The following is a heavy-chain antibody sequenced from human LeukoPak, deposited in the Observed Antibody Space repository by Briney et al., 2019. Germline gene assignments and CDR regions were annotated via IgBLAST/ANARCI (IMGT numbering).Heavy chain of an antibody. CDR1: GFTFSSYS. Sequence: PGGSLRLSCAASGFTFSSYSMNWVRQAPGKGLEWVSSISSSSSYIYYADSVKGRFTISRDNAKNSLYLQMNSLRAEDTAVYYCARALGGGSWYVSYYYYYYMDVWGKGTTVTVSS. J-gene: IGHJ6*03. CDR2: ISSSSSYI. D-gene: IGHD6-13*01. CDR3: ARALGGGSWYVSYYYYYYMDV. V-gene: IGHV3-21*01.